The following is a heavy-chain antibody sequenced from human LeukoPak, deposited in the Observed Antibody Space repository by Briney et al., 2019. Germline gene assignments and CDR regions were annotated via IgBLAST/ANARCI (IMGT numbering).Heavy chain of an antibody. Sequence: GGSLRLSCAASGFTFSNAWMSWVRQAPGKGLEWVGRIKSKTDGGTTDYAAPVKGRFTISRDVSKNTLYLQMNSLKTEDTAVYYCTTTMMQYYYDSSGYYGFDYWGQGTLVTVSS. D-gene: IGHD3-22*01. CDR1: GFTFSNAW. J-gene: IGHJ4*02. CDR2: IKSKTDGGTT. CDR3: TTTMMQYYYDSSGYYGFDY. V-gene: IGHV3-15*01.